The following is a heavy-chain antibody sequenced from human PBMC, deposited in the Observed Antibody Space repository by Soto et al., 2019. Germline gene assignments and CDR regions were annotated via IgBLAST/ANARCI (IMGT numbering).Heavy chain of an antibody. V-gene: IGHV3-30*18. CDR2: ISYDGSNK. J-gene: IGHJ3*02. CDR1: GFTFSSYG. Sequence: PGGSLRLSCAASGFTFSSYGMHWVRQAPGKGLEWVAVISYDGSNKYYADSVKGRFTISRDNSKNTLYLQMNSLRAEDTAVYYCAKCGMITFGGVIVQDAFDIWGQGTMVTVS. D-gene: IGHD3-16*02. CDR3: AKCGMITFGGVIVQDAFDI.